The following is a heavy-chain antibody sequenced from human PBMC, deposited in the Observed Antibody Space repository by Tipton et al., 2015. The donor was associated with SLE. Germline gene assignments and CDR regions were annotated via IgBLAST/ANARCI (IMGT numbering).Heavy chain of an antibody. CDR2: ISSNGGST. CDR1: GFTFSSYA. D-gene: IGHD6-13*01. J-gene: IGHJ4*02. V-gene: IGHV3-64D*06. CDR3: VKDPYSRPYYFDY. Sequence: SLRLSCSASGFTFSSYAMHWVRQAPGKGLEYVSAISSNGGSTYYANSVKGRFTISRDNSKNTLYLQMSSLRAEDTAVYYCVKDPYSRPYYFDYWGQGTLVTVSS.